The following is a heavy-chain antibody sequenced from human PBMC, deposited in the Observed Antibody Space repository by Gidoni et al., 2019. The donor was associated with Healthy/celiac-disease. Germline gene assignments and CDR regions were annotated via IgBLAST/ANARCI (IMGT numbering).Heavy chain of an antibody. D-gene: IGHD6-19*01. CDR3: ASDDSSVRHPYFDY. CDR1: GSTSTGYY. V-gene: IGHV1-2*02. CDR2: INPNSGVT. Sequence: QVQLVQSGAEVKKTGASVNVSCKAAGSTSTGYYLHWVRQAPGQGLGWMGWINPNSGVTNDAQKFQGRITMTRDTSISTAYMELSRLRSDDTAGYYCASDDSSVRHPYFDYWGQGTLVTVSS. J-gene: IGHJ4*02.